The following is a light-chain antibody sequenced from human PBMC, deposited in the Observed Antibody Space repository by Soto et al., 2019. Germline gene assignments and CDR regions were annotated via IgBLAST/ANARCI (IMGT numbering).Light chain of an antibody. V-gene: IGKV1-39*01. CDR2: AAS. CDR3: QQSYRTPYT. Sequence: DIQMTQSPSSLSASVGDRVTITCRASQTVTNYLNWYQQKPGKAPKLLIYAASSLRSGVPSRFSGSGYGTEFTLTISSLEPEDFVTYYCQQSYRTPYTFGQGSKLEIK. CDR1: QTVTNY. J-gene: IGKJ2*01.